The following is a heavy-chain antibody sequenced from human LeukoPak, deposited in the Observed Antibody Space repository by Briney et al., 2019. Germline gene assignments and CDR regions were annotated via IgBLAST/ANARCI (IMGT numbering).Heavy chain of an antibody. Sequence: GGSLRLSCSGFGFTFSSFWMGWVRQAPGKGLEWVANIKFDGTATNYVDSVRGRFTISRDNAKNSLHLQMNTLRAEDTAVYYCAKQGHRVGQWLVFFDYWGQGTLVTVSS. J-gene: IGHJ4*02. CDR1: GFTFSSFW. V-gene: IGHV3-7*03. CDR2: IKFDGTAT. D-gene: IGHD6-19*01. CDR3: AKQGHRVGQWLVFFDY.